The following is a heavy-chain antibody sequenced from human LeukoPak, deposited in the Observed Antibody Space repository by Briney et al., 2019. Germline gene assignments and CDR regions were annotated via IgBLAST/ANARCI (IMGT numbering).Heavy chain of an antibody. V-gene: IGHV1-2*02. D-gene: IGHD2-2*01. CDR3: TRDHCSYINCYEDYYYGMDV. Sequence: ASVKVSCKASGYTFTDYYIHWVRQAPGQGLEWMGWITPNSGATKFAQKFQGRVTMTRDTSISAAYMELSRLRSDDTAVYYCTRDHCSYINCYEDYYYGMDVWGQGTTVTVSS. CDR1: GYTFTDYY. CDR2: ITPNSGAT. J-gene: IGHJ6*02.